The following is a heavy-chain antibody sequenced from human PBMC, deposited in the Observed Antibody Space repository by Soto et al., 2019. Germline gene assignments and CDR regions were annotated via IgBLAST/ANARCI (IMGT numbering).Heavy chain of an antibody. V-gene: IGHV4-59*01. Sequence: SETLSLTCTVSGGSISSYYWSWIRQPPGKGLEWIGYIYYSGSTNYNPSLKSRVTISVDTSKNQFSLKLSSVTAADTAVYYCARADYDILTGYYTSSYFDYWGQGTLVTVPS. D-gene: IGHD3-9*01. CDR2: IYYSGST. CDR3: ARADYDILTGYYTSSYFDY. CDR1: GGSISSYY. J-gene: IGHJ4*02.